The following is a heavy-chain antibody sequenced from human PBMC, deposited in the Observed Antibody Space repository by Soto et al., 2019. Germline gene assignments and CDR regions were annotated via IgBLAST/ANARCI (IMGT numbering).Heavy chain of an antibody. CDR2: ISAYNGNT. CDR1: GYTFTSYG. J-gene: IGHJ4*02. Sequence: QVQLVQSGAEVKKPGASVKVSCKASGYTFTSYGISWVRQAPGQGLEWMGWISAYNGNTNYAQKLQGRVTMTTDTSTSPAHMELRSLRSDDTAVYYGARDRDNWNYEDYWGQGTLVTVSS. V-gene: IGHV1-18*01. D-gene: IGHD1-7*01. CDR3: ARDRDNWNYEDY.